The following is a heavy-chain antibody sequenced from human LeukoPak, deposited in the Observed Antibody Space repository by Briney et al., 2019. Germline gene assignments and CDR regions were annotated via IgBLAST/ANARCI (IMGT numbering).Heavy chain of an antibody. CDR2: IYPGDSYT. D-gene: IGHD5-18*01. CDR3: ARLPSGYSYGTFDP. CDR1: GYSFTTYW. Sequence: GESLKISCKGSGYSFTTYWIGWVRQMPGKGLEWMGIIYPGDSYTIYNPTFQGQVTISADKSISTAYLQWSSLKASDTAMYYCARLPSGYSYGTFDPWGQGTLVTVSS. J-gene: IGHJ5*02. V-gene: IGHV5-51*01.